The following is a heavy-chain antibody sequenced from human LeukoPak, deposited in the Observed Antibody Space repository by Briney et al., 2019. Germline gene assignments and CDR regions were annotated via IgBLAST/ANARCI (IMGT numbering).Heavy chain of an antibody. D-gene: IGHD3-16*02. Sequence: PRGSLRLSCAASGFTFSSYWMSWVRQAPGKGLEWVANIKQDGSEKYYVDSVKGRFTISRDNAKNSLYLQMNSLRAEDTAVYYCARFIDEIDNWFDPWGQGTLVTVSS. J-gene: IGHJ5*02. CDR1: GFTFSSYW. CDR2: IKQDGSEK. CDR3: ARFIDEIDNWFDP. V-gene: IGHV3-7*01.